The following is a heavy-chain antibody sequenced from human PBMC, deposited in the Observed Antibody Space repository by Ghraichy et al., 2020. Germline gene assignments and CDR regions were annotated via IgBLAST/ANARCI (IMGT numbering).Heavy chain of an antibody. Sequence: GGSLRLSCAASGFTFSSYSMNWVRQAPGKGLEWVSSISSSSSYIYYADSVKGRFTISRDNAKNSLYLQMNSLRAEDTAVYYCARMGSGYPRYPGDYWGQGTLVTVSS. CDR3: ARMGSGYPRYPGDY. D-gene: IGHD5-12*01. V-gene: IGHV3-21*01. J-gene: IGHJ4*02. CDR2: ISSSSSYI. CDR1: GFTFSSYS.